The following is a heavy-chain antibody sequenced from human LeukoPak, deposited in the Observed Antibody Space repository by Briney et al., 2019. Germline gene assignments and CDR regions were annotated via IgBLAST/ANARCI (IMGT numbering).Heavy chain of an antibody. D-gene: IGHD3-16*01. CDR3: ARGRMITFGGTFGSGAFDI. V-gene: IGHV1-58*02. J-gene: IGHJ3*02. CDR2: IVVGSGNT. Sequence: GASVKVSCKASGFTFTSSAMQWVRQARGQRLEWIGWIVVGSGNTNYAQKLQGRVTMTTDTSTSTAYMELRSLRSDDTAVYYCARGRMITFGGTFGSGAFDIWGQGTMVTVSS. CDR1: GFTFTSSA.